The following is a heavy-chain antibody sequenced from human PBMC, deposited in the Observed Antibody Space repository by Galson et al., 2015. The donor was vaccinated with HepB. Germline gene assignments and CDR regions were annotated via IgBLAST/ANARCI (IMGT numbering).Heavy chain of an antibody. V-gene: IGHV5-10-1*01. D-gene: IGHD3-10*01. CDR2: IDPSDSYT. CDR3: ARQSYYGSGSPYFDY. J-gene: IGHJ4*02. Sequence: QSGAEVKKPGESLRISCKGSGYSFTNSWITWVRQMPGKGLEWMGRIDPSDSYTNYSPSFQGHVTISTDKSISTAYLQWNSLKASDTAMCYCARQSYYGSGSPYFDYWGQGTLVTVSS. CDR1: GYSFTNSW.